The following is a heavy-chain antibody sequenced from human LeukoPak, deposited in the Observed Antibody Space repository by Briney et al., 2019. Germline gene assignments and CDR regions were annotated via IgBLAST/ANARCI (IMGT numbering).Heavy chain of an antibody. J-gene: IGHJ5*02. D-gene: IGHD3-22*01. V-gene: IGHV1-8*02. CDR1: GYTFTSYG. CDR3: ARAMIVVASFDP. CDR2: MNPNSGNT. Sequence: ASVKVSCKASGYTFTSYGISWVRQAPGQGLEWMGWMNPNSGNTGYAQKFQGRVTMTRNTSISTAYMELSSLRSEDTAVYYCARAMIVVASFDPWGQGTLVTVSS.